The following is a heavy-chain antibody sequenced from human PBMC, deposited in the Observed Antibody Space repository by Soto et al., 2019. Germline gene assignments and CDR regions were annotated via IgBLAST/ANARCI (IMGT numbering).Heavy chain of an antibody. CDR1: GYTFTSYG. D-gene: IGHD3-22*01. CDR2: ISAYNGNT. J-gene: IGHJ3*02. CDR3: ARVGGLYYYDSSGPDDAFDI. V-gene: IGHV1-18*01. Sequence: ASVKVSCKASGYTFTSYGISWVRQAPGQGLEWMGWISAYNGNTNYAQKLQGRVTMTTDTSTSTAYMELRSLRSDDTAVYYCARVGGLYYYDSSGPDDAFDIWGQGTMVTVSS.